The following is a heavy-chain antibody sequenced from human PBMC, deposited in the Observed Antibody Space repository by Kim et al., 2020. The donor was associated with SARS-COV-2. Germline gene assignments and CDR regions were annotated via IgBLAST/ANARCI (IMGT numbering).Heavy chain of an antibody. Sequence: GGSLRLSCAASGFTFSNAWMSWVRQAPGKGLEWVGRIKSKTDGGTTDYAAPVKGRFTISRDDSKNTLYLQMNSLKTEDTAVYYCTTEYCSSTSCYIEGYYYGMDVWGQGTTVTVSS. CDR2: IKSKTDGGTT. D-gene: IGHD2-2*02. V-gene: IGHV3-15*01. CDR3: TTEYCSSTSCYIEGYYYGMDV. CDR1: GFTFSNAW. J-gene: IGHJ6*02.